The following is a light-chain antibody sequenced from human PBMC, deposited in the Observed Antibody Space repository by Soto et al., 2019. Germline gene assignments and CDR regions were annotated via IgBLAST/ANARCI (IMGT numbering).Light chain of an antibody. J-gene: IGKJ2*01. Sequence: EIVLTQSPGTLSLSPGERATLSCRASQSVSSSFLAWYQQKPGQAPRLLIFGASNRATGIPDRFSGSGSATDFTLTISRLEPEDFAVYYCQQYCSSPPYTFGQGTKLEIK. CDR2: GAS. CDR1: QSVSSSF. CDR3: QQYCSSPPYT. V-gene: IGKV3-20*01.